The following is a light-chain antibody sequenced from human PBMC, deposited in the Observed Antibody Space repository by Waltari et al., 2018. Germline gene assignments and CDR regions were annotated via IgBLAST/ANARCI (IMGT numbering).Light chain of an antibody. CDR2: LGA. CDR1: QSLLYSNGYNY. V-gene: IGKV2-28*01. Sequence: IVMTQSPLSLPVSPGEPASISCRSSQSLLYSNGYNYLDWYLQKPGQSPQLLIYLGANRASGVPDRFSGSGSGTDFTLKISRVEAEDVGVYYCMQTLQTPLTFGPGTEVDIK. J-gene: IGKJ3*01. CDR3: MQTLQTPLT.